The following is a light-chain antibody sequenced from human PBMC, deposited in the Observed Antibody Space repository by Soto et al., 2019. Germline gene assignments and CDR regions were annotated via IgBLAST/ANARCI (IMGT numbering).Light chain of an antibody. V-gene: IGKV1-5*01. J-gene: IGKJ1*01. Sequence: QMAQSHSTLSASVGARVTITCRASHTITRWMAWDQQKPGKAPKLLIYDASTLESGVPSRFSGSRSGTEFTLTISSLQPDDFATYYCQQYNSYSWTFGQGTKV. CDR2: DAS. CDR1: HTITRW. CDR3: QQYNSYSWT.